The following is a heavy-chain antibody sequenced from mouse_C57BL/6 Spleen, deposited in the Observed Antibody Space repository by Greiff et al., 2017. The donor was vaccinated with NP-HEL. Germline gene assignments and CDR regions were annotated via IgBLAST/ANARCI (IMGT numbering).Heavy chain of an antibody. CDR2: ISRGSSTI. CDR1: GFTFSDSG. J-gene: IGHJ3*01. Sequence: EVKLVESGGGLVKPGGSLKLSCAASGFTFSDSGMHWVRQAPEKGLEWVAYISRGSSTIYYADKVKGRFTISRDNAKNTLFLQMTSLRSEDTAMYYCAREGDYGYEAWFAYWGQGTLVTVSA. D-gene: IGHD2-2*01. V-gene: IGHV5-17*01. CDR3: AREGDYGYEAWFAY.